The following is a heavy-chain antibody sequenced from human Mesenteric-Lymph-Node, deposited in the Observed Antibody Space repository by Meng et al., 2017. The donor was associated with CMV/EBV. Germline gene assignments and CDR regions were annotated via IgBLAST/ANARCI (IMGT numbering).Heavy chain of an antibody. D-gene: IGHD3-10*01. CDR2: ISAYNGHT. CDR3: ARDIVRGVIMAFDY. Sequence: SNYSFASYGINWVRQAPGQGLEWMAWISAYNGHTNYAQNLQGRLTLTTDTSTTTAYMELRSLRSDDTAVYYCARDIVRGVIMAFDYWGQGTLVTVSS. V-gene: IGHV1-18*01. J-gene: IGHJ4*02. CDR1: NYSFASYG.